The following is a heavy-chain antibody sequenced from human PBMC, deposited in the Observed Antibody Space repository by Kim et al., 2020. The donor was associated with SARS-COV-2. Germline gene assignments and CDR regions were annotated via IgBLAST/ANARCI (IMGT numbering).Heavy chain of an antibody. V-gene: IGHV1-3*01. D-gene: IGHD4-17*01. CDR3: AREVYGDFRYFDL. Sequence: YSQKCQGRVTITRDTSASTAYMELSSLRSADTAVYYCAREVYGDFRYFDLWGRGTLVTVSS. J-gene: IGHJ2*01.